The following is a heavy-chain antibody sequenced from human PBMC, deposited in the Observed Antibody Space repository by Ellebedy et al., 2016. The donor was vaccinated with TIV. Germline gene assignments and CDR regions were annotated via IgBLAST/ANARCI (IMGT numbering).Heavy chain of an antibody. D-gene: IGHD2-15*01. CDR1: GGSVDSPNHY. CDR2: VHYTGAT. V-gene: IGHV4-61*01. CDR3: GRVADKYSNGKFGRWFDP. J-gene: IGHJ5*02. Sequence: MPGGSLRLSCTVSGGSVDSPNHYWTVILQPPGKGLEWIAGVHYTGATKSNPFLQSRVTMSVDTSENQFSLSLSSVTAADTAVYYCGRVADKYSNGKFGRWFDPWGQGNLVTVSS.